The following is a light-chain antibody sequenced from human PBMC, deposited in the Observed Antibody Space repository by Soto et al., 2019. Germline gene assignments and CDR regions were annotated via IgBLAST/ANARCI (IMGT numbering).Light chain of an antibody. CDR1: QGISSY. V-gene: IGKV1-9*01. CDR3: QRLNSYPT. Sequence: VTITCRASQGISSYLAWYQQKPGKAPKLLIYAASTLQSGVPSRFSGSGSGTEFTLTISSLQPEDFATYYCQRLNSYPTFGQGTRLEIK. CDR2: AAS. J-gene: IGKJ5*01.